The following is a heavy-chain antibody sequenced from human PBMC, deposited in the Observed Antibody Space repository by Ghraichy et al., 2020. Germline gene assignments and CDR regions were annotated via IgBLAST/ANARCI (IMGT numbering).Heavy chain of an antibody. CDR2: ISGSGGST. D-gene: IGHD3-22*01. J-gene: IGHJ4*02. V-gene: IGHV3-23*01. CDR3: AKAGGTLIVVVYFDY. CDR1: GFTFSSYA. Sequence: GGSLRLSCAASGFTFSSYAMNWVRQAPGKGLEWVSTISGSGGSTYYADSVKGRFTISRDNSKNTLYLQMNSLRAEDTAVYYCAKAGGTLIVVVYFDYWGQGDLVNVSS.